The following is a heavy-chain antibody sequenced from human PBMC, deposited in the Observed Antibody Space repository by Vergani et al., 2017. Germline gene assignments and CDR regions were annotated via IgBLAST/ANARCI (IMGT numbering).Heavy chain of an antibody. V-gene: IGHV4-39*01. Sequence: QEQLQESGPRLLKPSQTLSLTCSVSNDSVSNTFYYWGWIRQTPGKGLEWIGSIYYSGSTYYNPSLESRVTMSVDTSKSQFSLKLSSVTAADTAVYYCARQKDYYMDVWGKGATVTVS. J-gene: IGHJ6*03. CDR2: IYYSGST. CDR3: ARQKDYYMDV. CDR1: NDSVSNTFYY.